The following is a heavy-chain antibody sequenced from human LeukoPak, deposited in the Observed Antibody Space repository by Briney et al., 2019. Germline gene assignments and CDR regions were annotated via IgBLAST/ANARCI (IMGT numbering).Heavy chain of an antibody. D-gene: IGHD6-6*01. J-gene: IGHJ3*02. V-gene: IGHV1-18*04. CDR2: ISAYNGNT. CDR3: ARVASSSSAFDI. Sequence: GASVKVSCKASGYTFTGYYIHWVRQAPGQGLEWMGWISAYNGNTNYAQKLQGRVTMTTDTSTSTAYMELRSLRSDDTAVYYCARVASSSSAFDIWGQGTMVTVSS. CDR1: GYTFTGYY.